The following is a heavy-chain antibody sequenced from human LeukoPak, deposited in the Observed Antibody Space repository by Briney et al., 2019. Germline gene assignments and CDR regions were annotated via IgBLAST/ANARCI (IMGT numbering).Heavy chain of an antibody. CDR3: ARDRYCSGVSCYSDIDY. V-gene: IGHV1-46*04. Sequence: GSVKVSCKASGYTFTSYYMHWVRQAPGQGLEWMGIINPSGGSTNYAEKLQGRVTMTRDTSTSTVYMELSSLRSEDTAVYYCARDRYCSGVSCYSDIDYWGQGTLVTVSS. CDR2: INPSGGST. CDR1: GYTFTSYY. D-gene: IGHD2-15*01. J-gene: IGHJ4*02.